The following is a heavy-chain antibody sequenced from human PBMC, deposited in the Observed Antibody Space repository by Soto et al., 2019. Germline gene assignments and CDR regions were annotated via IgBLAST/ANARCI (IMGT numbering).Heavy chain of an antibody. CDR3: ARVENYGSSYYFDY. J-gene: IGHJ4*02. CDR2: IYYSGST. D-gene: IGHD6-6*01. CDR1: GFSISSYY. Sequence: SETLSLTCTVSGFSISSYYWSWIRQPPGKGLEWIGYIYYSGSTNYNPSLKSRVTISVDTSKNQFSLKLSSVTAVDTAVYYCARVENYGSSYYFDYWGQGTLVTVSS. V-gene: IGHV4-59*01.